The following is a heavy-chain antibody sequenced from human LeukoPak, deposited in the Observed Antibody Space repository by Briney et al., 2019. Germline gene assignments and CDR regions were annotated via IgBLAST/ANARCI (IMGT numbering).Heavy chain of an antibody. CDR3: AKDKVMMTYGGVIIGDY. D-gene: IGHD3-16*02. CDR2: IRYDGSYR. CDR1: GFAFSSYG. Sequence: GGSLRLSCAASGFAFSSYGMHWVRQAPGKGLEWVGFIRYDGSYRYYSDSVKGRLTISRDNSKNTLFLQMNSLRPEDTAVYYCAKDKVMMTYGGVIIGDYWGLGTLVTVSS. V-gene: IGHV3-30*02. J-gene: IGHJ4*02.